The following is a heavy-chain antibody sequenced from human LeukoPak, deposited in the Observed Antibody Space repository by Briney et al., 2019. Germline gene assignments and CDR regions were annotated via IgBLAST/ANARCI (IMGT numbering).Heavy chain of an antibody. D-gene: IGHD4-23*01. V-gene: IGHV4-59*08. CDR3: ARHDYGGAGAFDI. CDR1: GGSISSYY. J-gene: IGHJ3*02. CDR2: IYYSGST. Sequence: SETLSPTCTVSGGSISSYYWSWIRQPPGKGLEWIGYIYYSGSTNYNPSLKSRVTISVDTSKNQFSLKLSSVTAADTAVYYCARHDYGGAGAFDIWGQGTMVTVSS.